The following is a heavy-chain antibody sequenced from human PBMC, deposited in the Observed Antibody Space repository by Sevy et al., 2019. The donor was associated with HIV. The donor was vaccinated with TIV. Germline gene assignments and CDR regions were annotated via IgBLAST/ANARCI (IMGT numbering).Heavy chain of an antibody. J-gene: IGHJ4*02. CDR2: LSGTGNTI. V-gene: IGHV3-48*02. D-gene: IGHD3-22*01. CDR3: ARVPPYYDSNVSDF. Sequence: GGSLRLSCAASGFTFSSHSMNWVRQTPGKGLEWISYLSGTGNTIYYADSVKGRFTISRDNAKNSLYLQLKSLGDEDTAIYYCARVPPYYDSNVSDFWGQGSLVTVSS. CDR1: GFTFSSHS.